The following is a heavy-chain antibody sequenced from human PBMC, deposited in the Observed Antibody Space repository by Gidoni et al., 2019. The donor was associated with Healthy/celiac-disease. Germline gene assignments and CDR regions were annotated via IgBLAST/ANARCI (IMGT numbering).Heavy chain of an antibody. CDR1: GGSISSYY. CDR2: IYYSGST. CDR3: ARGVDTAAGPAGAFDI. J-gene: IGHJ3*02. V-gene: IGHV4-59*01. D-gene: IGHD5-18*01. Sequence: QVQLQESVPGLVKPSETLSLTCTVSGGSISSYYWSWIRQPPGKGLEWIGYIYYSGSTNYNPSLKSRVTISVDTSKNQFSLKLSSVTAADTAVYYCARGVDTAAGPAGAFDIWGQGTMVTVSS.